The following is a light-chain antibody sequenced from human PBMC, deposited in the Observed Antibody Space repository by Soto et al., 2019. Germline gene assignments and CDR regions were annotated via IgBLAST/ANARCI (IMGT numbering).Light chain of an antibody. Sequence: QSVLTQPPSVSGAPGQRVTLSCTGSSSNIGAGYDVHWYQQLPGTARKLLIYGNSNRPSGVPDRFSGSKSGTSASLAITGLQAEYEADYYCQSYDSSLSGSKVFGTGTKVTVL. CDR3: QSYDSSLSGSKV. J-gene: IGLJ1*01. CDR2: GNS. V-gene: IGLV1-40*01. CDR1: SSNIGAGYD.